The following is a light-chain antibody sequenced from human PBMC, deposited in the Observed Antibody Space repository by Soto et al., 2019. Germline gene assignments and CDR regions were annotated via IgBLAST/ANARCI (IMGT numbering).Light chain of an antibody. Sequence: EIVLTEAPCTLSLSPWERASLSCMSVRSVSSSFLAWYQQRPGQAPRLLIYGASSRATGIPDRFSGSGSGTDFTLTISRLEPEDFAVYSCHQYGSSPATFGQGTKVDIK. CDR2: GAS. J-gene: IGKJ1*01. CDR3: HQYGSSPAT. V-gene: IGKV3-20*01. CDR1: RSVSSSF.